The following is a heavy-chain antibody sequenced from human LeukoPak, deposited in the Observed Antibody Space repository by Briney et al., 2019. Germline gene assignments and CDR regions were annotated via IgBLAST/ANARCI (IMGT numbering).Heavy chain of an antibody. J-gene: IGHJ3*02. CDR2: IYYSGST. Sequence: PSETLSLTCAVAGGSSSSGDYYWSWIRQPPGKGLEWIGYIYYSGSTYYNPSLKSRVTISVDTSKNQFSLKLSSVTAADTAVYYCERASRTLDAFDIWGQGTMVTVSS. CDR3: ERASRTLDAFDI. D-gene: IGHD2-15*01. CDR1: GGSSSSGDYY. V-gene: IGHV4-30-4*08.